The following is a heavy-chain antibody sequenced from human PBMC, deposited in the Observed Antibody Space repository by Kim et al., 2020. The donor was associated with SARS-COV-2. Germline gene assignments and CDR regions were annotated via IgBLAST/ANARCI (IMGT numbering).Heavy chain of an antibody. D-gene: IGHD6-19*01. V-gene: IGHV4-39*01. J-gene: IGHJ6*02. Sequence: SETLSLTCSVSGGSVSSGTYYWGWIRQPPGKGLEWIGSVFYTGATYYTPSLKSRVTIFVDTSRDQFSMILNSVIVADTAVYYCARAGAAYTSGGMDVWGQGTTFTVSS. CDR2: VFYTGAT. CDR1: GGSVSSGTYY. CDR3: ARAGAAYTSGGMDV.